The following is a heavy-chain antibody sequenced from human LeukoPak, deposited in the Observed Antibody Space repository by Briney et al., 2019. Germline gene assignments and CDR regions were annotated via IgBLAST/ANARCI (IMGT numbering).Heavy chain of an antibody. CDR2: IYYSGST. Sequence: PSETLSLTCTVSGGSISSSSYYWGWIRQPPGKGLEWIGSIYYSGSTYYNPSLKSRVTISVDTSKNQFSLKLSSVTAADTAVYYCARPPLWFGDKDYMDVWGKGTTVTISS. J-gene: IGHJ6*03. D-gene: IGHD3-10*01. V-gene: IGHV4-39*07. CDR3: ARPPLWFGDKDYMDV. CDR1: GGSISSSSYY.